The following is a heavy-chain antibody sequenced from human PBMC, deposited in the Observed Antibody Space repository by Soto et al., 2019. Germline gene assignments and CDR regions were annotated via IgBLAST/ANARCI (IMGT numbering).Heavy chain of an antibody. J-gene: IGHJ4*02. V-gene: IGHV3-30*18. CDR2: ISYDGSNK. Sequence: QVQLVESGGGVVQHGRSLRLSCAASGFTFSSYGMHWVRQAPGKGLEWVAVISYDGSNKYYADSVKGRFTISRDNSKNTLYLQMNSLRAEDTAVYYCAKDRYDFWSGYYTWGYFDYWGQGTLVTVSS. CDR3: AKDRYDFWSGYYTWGYFDY. D-gene: IGHD3-3*01. CDR1: GFTFSSYG.